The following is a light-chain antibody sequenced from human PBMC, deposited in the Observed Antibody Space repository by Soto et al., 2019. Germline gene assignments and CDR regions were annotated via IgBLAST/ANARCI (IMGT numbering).Light chain of an antibody. CDR2: GAS. Sequence: EIVLTQSPGTLSLSPGERATLSCRASQSVSSSYLAWYQQKPGQAPRLLIYGASSRATGIPDRFSGSGSGTDFTLTMSRLEPEDVAVYYCQQYPGYTFGRGTKLEIK. J-gene: IGKJ2*01. V-gene: IGKV3-20*01. CDR1: QSVSSSY. CDR3: QQYPGYT.